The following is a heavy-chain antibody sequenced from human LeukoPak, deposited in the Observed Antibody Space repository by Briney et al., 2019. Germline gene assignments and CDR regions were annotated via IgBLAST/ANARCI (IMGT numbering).Heavy chain of an antibody. CDR2: ISAYNGNT. V-gene: IGHV1-18*01. J-gene: IGHJ4*02. CDR1: GYTFTSYD. Sequence: ASVKVSCKASGYTFTSYDINWVRQATGQGLEWMGWISAYNGNTNYAQKLQGRVTMTTDTSTSTAYMELRSLRSDDTAVYYCARVSCSSTSCYNPSWGQGTLVTVSS. CDR3: ARVSCSSTSCYNPS. D-gene: IGHD2-2*02.